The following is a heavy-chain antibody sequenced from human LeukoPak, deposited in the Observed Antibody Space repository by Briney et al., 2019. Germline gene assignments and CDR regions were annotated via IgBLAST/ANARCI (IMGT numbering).Heavy chain of an antibody. CDR1: GFTFSSYT. CDR2: ISGSGSST. Sequence: GGSLRLSCAASGFTFSSYTMNWVRQAPGKGLEWVSGISGSGSSTYHADSVKGRFTISRDNSRNTLYLQMNSLRAEDTAVYFCALYCSGGSCSSMGGTFDIWGLGTMVTVSS. J-gene: IGHJ3*02. CDR3: ALYCSGGSCSSMGGTFDI. D-gene: IGHD2-15*01. V-gene: IGHV3-23*01.